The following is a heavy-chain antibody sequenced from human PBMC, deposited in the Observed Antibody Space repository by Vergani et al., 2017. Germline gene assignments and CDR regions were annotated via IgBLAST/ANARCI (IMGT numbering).Heavy chain of an antibody. Sequence: QVQLVESGGGVVQPGGSLRLSCAASGFTFSSYGLHWVRQAPGKGLEWVAFIRYDGSNKYYADSVKGRFTISRDNSKNTLYLQMNSLRAEDTAVYYCARTITMVPGPADYWGQGTLVTVSS. J-gene: IGHJ4*02. D-gene: IGHD3-10*01. CDR3: ARTITMVPGPADY. V-gene: IGHV3-30*02. CDR2: IRYDGSNK. CDR1: GFTFSSYG.